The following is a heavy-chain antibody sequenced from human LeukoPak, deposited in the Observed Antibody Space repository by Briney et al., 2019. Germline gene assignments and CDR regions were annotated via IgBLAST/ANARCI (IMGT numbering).Heavy chain of an antibody. J-gene: IGHJ4*02. CDR1: GASISSGGYY. CDR2: IYTTGST. V-gene: IGHV4-61*02. D-gene: IGHD3-16*01. CDR3: ARGTSLMDY. Sequence: PSETLSLACTVSGASISSGGYYWSWVRQPAGKGVEWIGRIYTTGSTDYNPSFKSRVTISVDTSKNQFSLKLSSVTAADTAVYYCARGTSLMDYWGQGILVTISS.